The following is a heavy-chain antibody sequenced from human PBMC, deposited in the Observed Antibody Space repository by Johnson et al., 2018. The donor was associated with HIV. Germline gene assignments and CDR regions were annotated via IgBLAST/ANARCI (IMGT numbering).Heavy chain of an antibody. CDR3: ARPGYYDSSGLDAFDI. D-gene: IGHD3-22*01. J-gene: IGHJ3*02. V-gene: IGHV3-9*01. CDR2: ISWNSGTI. CDR1: GFTFDDFA. Sequence: VQLVESGGGLVQPGRSLRLSCAASGFTFDDFAMHWVQQAPGKGLEWVSGISWNSGTIAYADSVKGLFTISRDNAKNSLYLQMNSLRPEDTAVYYCARPGYYDSSGLDAFDIWGQGTMVTVSS.